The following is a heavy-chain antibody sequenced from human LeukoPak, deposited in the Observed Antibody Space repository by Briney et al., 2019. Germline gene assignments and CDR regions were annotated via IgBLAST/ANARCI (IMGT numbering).Heavy chain of an antibody. CDR2: INWNSGSI. D-gene: IGHD3-16*01. V-gene: IGHV3-9*01. CDR3: AKDRGTAPGYGMDV. Sequence: GRSLRLSCAASGFTLDDYAMHWVRQAPGKGLEWVSGINWNSGSIVYADSVKGRFTISRDNAKNSLYLQMNSLRAEDTALYYCAKDRGTAPGYGMDVWGQGTTVTVSS. J-gene: IGHJ6*02. CDR1: GFTLDDYA.